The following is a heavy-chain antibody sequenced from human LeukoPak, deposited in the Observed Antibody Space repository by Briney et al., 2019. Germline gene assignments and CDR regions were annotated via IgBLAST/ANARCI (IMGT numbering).Heavy chain of an antibody. CDR2: IHYSGST. V-gene: IGHV4-38-2*02. CDR1: GYSISSGYY. J-gene: IGHJ4*02. D-gene: IGHD3-22*01. CDR3: ARGGMHSSGLDY. Sequence: PSETLSLTCTVSGYSISSGYYWGWIRQPPGKGLEYIGSIHYSGSTYYNLSLKSRVTISVDTSKNQFSLKLSSVTAADTAVYYCARGGMHSSGLDYWGQGTLVTVSS.